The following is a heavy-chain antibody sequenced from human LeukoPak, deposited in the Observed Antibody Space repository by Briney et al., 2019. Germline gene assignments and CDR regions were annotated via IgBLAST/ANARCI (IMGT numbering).Heavy chain of an antibody. J-gene: IGHJ5*02. CDR3: ARDVGYCSSTSCYNWFDP. CDR2: INPNSGGT. Sequence: GASVKVSCKASGYTFTGYYMHWVRQAPGQGLEGMGWINPNSGGTNYAQKFQGRVTMTRDTSISTACMELSRLRSDDTAVYYCARDVGYCSSTSCYNWFDPWGQGTLVTVSS. CDR1: GYTFTGYY. D-gene: IGHD2-2*03. V-gene: IGHV1-2*02.